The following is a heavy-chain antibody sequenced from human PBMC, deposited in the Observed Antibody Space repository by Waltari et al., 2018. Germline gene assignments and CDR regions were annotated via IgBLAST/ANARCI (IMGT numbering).Heavy chain of an antibody. CDR2: ITGSGNKT. J-gene: IGHJ5*02. Sequence: EVRLVQSGGGLVQPGGSMRLSCVASNFPFEHSFLHYAMTWVRQAPGEGLDWVAAITGSGNKTYYAESVKGRFTISRDNSQDTVFLDMTNVKAEDTAVYFCVKDGYEFWSGYYNAWGQGTVVAVSS. CDR3: VKDGYEFWSGYYNA. CDR1: NFPFEHSFLHYA. D-gene: IGHD3-3*01. V-gene: IGHV3-23*04.